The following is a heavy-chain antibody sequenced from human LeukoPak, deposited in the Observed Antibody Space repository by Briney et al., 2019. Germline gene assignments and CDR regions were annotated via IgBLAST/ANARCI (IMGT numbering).Heavy chain of an antibody. CDR2: ISTSSSHI. J-gene: IGHJ4*02. Sequence: GGSLRLSCAASGFSFSSCAMEWVRQTPGKGLEWVSSISTSSSHIYYADSVRGRFTISRDDAKNSLYLQMNSLRAEDTAVYYCARLGGSYYGKYYFDSWGQGTLVTVSS. D-gene: IGHD1-26*01. CDR3: ARLGGSYYGKYYFDS. CDR1: GFSFSSCA. V-gene: IGHV3-21*01.